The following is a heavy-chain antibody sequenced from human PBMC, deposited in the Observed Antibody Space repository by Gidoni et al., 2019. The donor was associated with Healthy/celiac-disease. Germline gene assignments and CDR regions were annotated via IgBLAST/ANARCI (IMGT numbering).Heavy chain of an antibody. CDR2: ISWNSGSI. V-gene: IGHV3-9*01. D-gene: IGHD3-22*01. CDR1: GFTFDDYA. J-gene: IGHJ4*02. Sequence: EVQLVESGGGLVQPGRSLRLSCAASGFTFDDYAMHWVRQAPGKGLEWVSGISWNSGSIGYADSVKGRFTISRDNAKNSLYLQMNSLRAEDTALYYCAKDTSHYYDSSGSPHYWGQGTLVTVSS. CDR3: AKDTSHYYDSSGSPHY.